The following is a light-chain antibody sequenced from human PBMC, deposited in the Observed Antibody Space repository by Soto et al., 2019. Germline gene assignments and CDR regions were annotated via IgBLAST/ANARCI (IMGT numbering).Light chain of an antibody. CDR2: DAS. J-gene: IGKJ3*01. CDR1: QRVSSY. CDR3: QHRSTWSPCGFT. Sequence: EIVLTQSPATLSLSPGERATLSCSASQRVSSYLAWYQQKPGQAPRLLIYDASNRATGIPARFSGSGSGTDFTLTIRSLEPEDFAVSYCQHRSTWSPCGFTFGPGTKVDIK. V-gene: IGKV3-11*01.